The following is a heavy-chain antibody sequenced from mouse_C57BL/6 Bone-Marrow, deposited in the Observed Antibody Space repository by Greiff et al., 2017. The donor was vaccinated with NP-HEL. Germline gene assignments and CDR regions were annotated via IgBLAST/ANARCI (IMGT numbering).Heavy chain of an antibody. CDR1: GFNIKVDY. J-gene: IGHJ3*01. CDR3: TLGRRFAY. D-gene: IGHD4-1*01. CDR2: IDPENGDT. V-gene: IGHV14-4*01. Sequence: EVQLQQSGAELVRPGASVKLSCTASGFNIKVDYMHWVKQRPEQGLEWIGWIDPENGDTEYASKFQGKATITADTSSNTAYLQLSSLTSEDTAVYYCTLGRRFAYWGQGTLVTVSA.